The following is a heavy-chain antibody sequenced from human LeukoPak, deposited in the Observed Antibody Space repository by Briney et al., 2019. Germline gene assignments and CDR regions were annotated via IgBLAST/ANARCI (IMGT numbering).Heavy chain of an antibody. V-gene: IGHV4-34*01. CDR1: GGSFSGYY. CDR2: INHSGST. J-gene: IGHJ6*02. D-gene: IGHD6-19*01. CDR3: ARLTSGGWDFRHGMDV. Sequence: SETLSLTCAVYGGSFSGYYWSWIRQPPGKGLEWIGEINHSGSTNYNPSLKSRVTISVDTSKNQFSLKLSSVTAADTAVYYCARLTSGGWDFRHGMDVWGQGTTVTVSS.